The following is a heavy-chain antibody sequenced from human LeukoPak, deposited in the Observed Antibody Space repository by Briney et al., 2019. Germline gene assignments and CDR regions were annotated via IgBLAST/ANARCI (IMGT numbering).Heavy chain of an antibody. V-gene: IGHV3-74*01. D-gene: IGHD4-17*01. CDR1: GFSFSNYW. J-gene: IGHJ4*02. Sequence: PGGSLRLSCAASGFSFSNYWMHWVRQAPGKGLVWVSRVDNDGTTTSHADSVKGRFTISRDNAKNTLYLQMNSLRVEDTAVYYCAKVGGDYEVPDFDYWGQGTLVTVSS. CDR3: AKVGGDYEVPDFDY. CDR2: VDNDGTTT.